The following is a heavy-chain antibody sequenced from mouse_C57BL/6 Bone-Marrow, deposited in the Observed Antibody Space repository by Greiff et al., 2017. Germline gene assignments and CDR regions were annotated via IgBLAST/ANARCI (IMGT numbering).Heavy chain of an antibody. V-gene: IGHV1-69*01. D-gene: IGHD4-1*01. CDR1: GYTFTSYW. Sequence: VQLQQPGAELVMPGASVKLSCKASGYTFTSYWLHWVKQRPGQGLAWIGELDPSDSYPNYNQKFKGKSTLTVDKSSSTAYMQLSSLTSEDSAVYYCARGGGTYWYFDVWGTGTTVTVAS. CDR2: LDPSDSYP. CDR3: ARGGGTYWYFDV. J-gene: IGHJ1*03.